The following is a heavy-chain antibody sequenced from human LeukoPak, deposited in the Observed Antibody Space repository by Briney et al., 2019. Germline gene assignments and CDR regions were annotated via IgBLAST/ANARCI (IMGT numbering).Heavy chain of an antibody. V-gene: IGHV4-4*07. D-gene: IGHD3-9*01. CDR3: ARSDILTGYYTSDPSYYYYMDV. CDR1: GGSISSYY. J-gene: IGHJ6*03. Sequence: SETLSLTCTVSGGSISSYYWSWIRQPAGKGLEWIGRIYTSGSTNYNPSLKSRVTMSVDTSKNQFSLKLSSVTAAETAVYYCARSDILTGYYTSDPSYYYYMDVWGKGTTVTISS. CDR2: IYTSGST.